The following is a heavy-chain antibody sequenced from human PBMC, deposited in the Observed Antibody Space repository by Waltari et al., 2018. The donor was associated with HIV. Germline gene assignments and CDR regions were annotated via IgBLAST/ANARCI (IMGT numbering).Heavy chain of an antibody. D-gene: IGHD3-3*01. Sequence: EVQLVESGGGLVQPGRSLRLSCAASGFTFADYPLQWVRQSPGKGLGWVSGISWNSGITDYGDSVKGRFTISRDNAKNSLYLQMNSLTVEDTAFYYCAKGGSHLTIFEAWFDSWGQGTLVTVSS. CDR3: AKGGSHLTIFEAWFDS. V-gene: IGHV3-9*01. CDR1: GFTFADYP. CDR2: ISWNSGIT. J-gene: IGHJ5*01.